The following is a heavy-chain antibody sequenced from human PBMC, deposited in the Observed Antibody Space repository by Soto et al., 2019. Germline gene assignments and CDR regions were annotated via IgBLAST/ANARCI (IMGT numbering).Heavy chain of an antibody. D-gene: IGHD6-25*01. CDR2: IYYSGST. CDR3: ARESGGYDSSTRYGLDV. CDR1: GGSMSSVGHY. Sequence: SSETLSLTCSISGGSMSSVGHYWTWILQQPGKGLEWIGYIYYSGSTDYNPSLKTRVTISVDRSKNQFSLNLSSVTAADTAIYYCARESGGYDSSTRYGLDVWGQGTTVTVSS. J-gene: IGHJ6*02. V-gene: IGHV4-31*03.